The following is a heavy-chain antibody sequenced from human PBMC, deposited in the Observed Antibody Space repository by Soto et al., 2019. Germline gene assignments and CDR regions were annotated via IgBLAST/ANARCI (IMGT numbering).Heavy chain of an antibody. Sequence: PGGSLRLSCVASGFTFSTYVLSWVRQAPGKGLEWVSAISGSGSNTYYTDSVKGRFTISRDNSQNTLYLQMNSLRAEDTAVYYCAKERATTTCFDFWGQGTLVTVS. CDR2: ISGSGSNT. CDR3: AKERATTTCFDF. J-gene: IGHJ4*02. D-gene: IGHD1-1*01. V-gene: IGHV3-23*01. CDR1: GFTFSTYV.